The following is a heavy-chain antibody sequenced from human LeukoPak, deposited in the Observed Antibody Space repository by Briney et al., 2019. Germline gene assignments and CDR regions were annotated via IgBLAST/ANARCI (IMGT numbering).Heavy chain of an antibody. J-gene: IGHJ4*02. Sequence: SETLSLTCTVSGGSISSYYWSWIRQPPGKGLEWIGYIYYSGSTNYNPSLKSRVAISVDTSKNQFSLKLSSVTAADTAVYYCARVGATGDFDYWGQGTLVTVSS. D-gene: IGHD1-26*01. CDR1: GGSISSYY. CDR2: IYYSGST. CDR3: ARVGATGDFDY. V-gene: IGHV4-59*01.